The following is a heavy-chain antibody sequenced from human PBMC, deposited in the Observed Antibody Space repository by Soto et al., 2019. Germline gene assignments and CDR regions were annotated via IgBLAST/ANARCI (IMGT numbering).Heavy chain of an antibody. V-gene: IGHV2-26*01. Sequence: QVTLKESGPVLVKPTETLTLTCTVSGFSLSNARMGVSWIRQPPGKALEWLVHIFSNDEKSYSTSLKSRLTISKDTSKSQVVLTMTNMDPVDTATYYCARIQCISTSCYYYYYYGMDVWGQGTTVTVSS. CDR1: GFSLSNARMG. J-gene: IGHJ6*02. CDR2: IFSNDEK. D-gene: IGHD2-2*01. CDR3: ARIQCISTSCYYYYYYGMDV.